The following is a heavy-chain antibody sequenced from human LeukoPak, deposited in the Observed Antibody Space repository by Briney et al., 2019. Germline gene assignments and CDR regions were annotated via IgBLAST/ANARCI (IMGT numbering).Heavy chain of an antibody. CDR3: ARDRIYGSGSDHFDY. CDR2: IYHSGSI. J-gene: IGHJ4*02. D-gene: IGHD3-10*01. Sequence: SETLSLTCTVSGYSIRSGYYWGWIRQPPGKGLEWIGSIYHSGSIYHNPSLRSRVTISVDTSKNQFSLKLSSVTAADTAVYYCARDRIYGSGSDHFDYWGQGTLVTVSS. V-gene: IGHV4-38-2*02. CDR1: GYSIRSGYY.